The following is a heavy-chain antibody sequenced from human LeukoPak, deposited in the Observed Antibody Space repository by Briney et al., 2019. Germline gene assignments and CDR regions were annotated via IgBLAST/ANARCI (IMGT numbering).Heavy chain of an antibody. J-gene: IGHJ4*02. CDR3: GKDSGYYYDSSGYLGDY. D-gene: IGHD3-22*01. CDR2: IRWNSGSV. Sequence: GGSLRLSCAASGFTFSSYAMHWVRQAPGKGLEWVSGIRWNSGSVGYADSVKGRFTISRDNAKNSLYLQMNSLRAEDTALYYCGKDSGYYYDSSGYLGDYWGQGTLVTVSS. CDR1: GFTFSSYA. V-gene: IGHV3-9*01.